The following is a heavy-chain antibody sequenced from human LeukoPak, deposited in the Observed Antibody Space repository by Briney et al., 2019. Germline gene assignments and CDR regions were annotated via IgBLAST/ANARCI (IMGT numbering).Heavy chain of an antibody. Sequence: AGGSLRLSCAASGFTFNSYAMSWVSQAPGKGMEWVSAISGSGGSTYYADSVKGRFTISRDDAKNTRYLKMNSLRAEDTAVYYCARVIWIGCKYNWFDPWGQGTLVTVSS. CDR3: ARVIWIGCKYNWFDP. D-gene: IGHD3-3*01. V-gene: IGHV3-23*01. CDR1: GFTFNSYA. CDR2: ISGSGGST. J-gene: IGHJ5*02.